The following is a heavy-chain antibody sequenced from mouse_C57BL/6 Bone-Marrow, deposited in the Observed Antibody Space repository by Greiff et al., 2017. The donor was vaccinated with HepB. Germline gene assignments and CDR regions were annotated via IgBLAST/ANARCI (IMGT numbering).Heavy chain of an antibody. CDR3: ARGGKLYPKFAY. CDR2: IYPRSGNT. Sequence: VKLQESGAELARPGASVKLSCKASGYTFTSYGISWVKQRTGQGLEWIGEIYPRSGNTYYNEKFKGKATLTADKSSSTAYMELRSLTSEDSAVYFSARGGKLYPKFAYWGQGTLVTVSA. D-gene: IGHD2-12*01. CDR1: GYTFTSYG. V-gene: IGHV1-81*01. J-gene: IGHJ3*01.